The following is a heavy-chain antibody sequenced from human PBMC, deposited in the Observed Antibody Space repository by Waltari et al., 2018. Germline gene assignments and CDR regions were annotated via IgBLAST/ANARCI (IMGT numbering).Heavy chain of an antibody. D-gene: IGHD5-12*01. CDR1: GGSIPSSNYY. Sequence: QLQLQESGPGLVKPSETLSLTCTVSGGSIPSSNYYWVWIRQPPGKGLEWIGSTFTHPSLNSRVTISVDTSKNQFSLKLSSVTAADTAVYYCARPVDLSDYMDVWGKGTTVTVSS. CDR2: T. CDR3: ARPVDLSDYMDV. J-gene: IGHJ6*03. V-gene: IGHV4-39*07.